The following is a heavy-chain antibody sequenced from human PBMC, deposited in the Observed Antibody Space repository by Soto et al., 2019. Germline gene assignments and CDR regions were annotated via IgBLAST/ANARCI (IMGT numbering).Heavy chain of an antibody. Sequence: PSETLSLTCTVSGASITSDYWNWIRQPPGKGLEWIAFVSYAGVTNYNPSLKSRVTISIDTSRNQFSLRLSSVTAADTAMYYCASGFYGNRGYSEAFDIWGQGTMVTVSS. V-gene: IGHV4-59*01. CDR1: GASITSDY. D-gene: IGHD3-22*01. CDR2: VSYAGVT. J-gene: IGHJ3*02. CDR3: ASGFYGNRGYSEAFDI.